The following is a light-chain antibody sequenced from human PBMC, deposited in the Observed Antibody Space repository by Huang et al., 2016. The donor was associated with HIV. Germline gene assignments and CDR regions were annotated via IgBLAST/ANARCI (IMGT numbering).Light chain of an antibody. V-gene: IGKV3-15*01. CDR2: GAS. J-gene: IGKJ2*01. CDR3: QQYNKWPPYT. CDR1: ESILRN. Sequence: VMTQSPATLSVLPGERATLSCRASESILRNLAWYQQRPGQPPRLRIYGASVRPPGIPDRFRGSGSGTEFSLTISSLQSEDFAVYYCQQYNKWPPYTYGQGTKLEIK.